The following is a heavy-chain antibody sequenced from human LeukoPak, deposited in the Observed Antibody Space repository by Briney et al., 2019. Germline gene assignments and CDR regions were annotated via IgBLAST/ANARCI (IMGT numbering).Heavy chain of an antibody. CDR1: GFTFSSYS. V-gene: IGHV3-48*01. D-gene: IGHD3-9*01. CDR3: ARDAVLRYFDWSGTYYYGMDV. CDR2: ISSSSSTI. J-gene: IGHJ6*02. Sequence: GGSLRLSCAASGFTFSSYSMNWVRRAPGKGLEWVSYISSSSSTIYYADSVKGRFTISRDNAKNSLYLQMNSLRAEDTAVYYCARDAVLRYFDWSGTYYYGMDVWGQGTTVTVSS.